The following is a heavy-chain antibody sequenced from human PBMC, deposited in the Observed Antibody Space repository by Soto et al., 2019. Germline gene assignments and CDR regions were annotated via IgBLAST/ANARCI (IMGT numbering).Heavy chain of an antibody. J-gene: IGHJ6*02. D-gene: IGHD3-10*01. V-gene: IGHV3-23*01. CDR1: GFTFSSYA. CDR3: AKYLSYGSGSYPLLYYYYYGMDV. Sequence: GESLKISCAASGFTFSSYAMSWGRQAPGKGLEWVSAISGSGGSKYYADSVKGRFTISRDNSKNTLYLQMNSLRAEVTAVYYCAKYLSYGSGSYPLLYYYYYGMDVWGQGTTVTVSS. CDR2: ISGSGGSK.